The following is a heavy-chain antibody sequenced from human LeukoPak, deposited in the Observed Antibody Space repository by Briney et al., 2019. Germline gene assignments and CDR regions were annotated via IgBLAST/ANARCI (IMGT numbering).Heavy chain of an antibody. D-gene: IGHD4-23*01. J-gene: IGHJ4*02. V-gene: IGHV4-30-4*08. CDR3: ARAGGRVGQSLDFDY. CDR2: INHSGSA. Sequence: SQTLSLTCTVSGGSISSGDYYWSWIRQPPGKGLEWIGEINHSGSANYNPSLQSRVTISIDTSKNQFSLKVNSVTAADTAMYFCARAGGRVGQSLDFDYWGQGVLVTVSP. CDR1: GGSISSGDYY.